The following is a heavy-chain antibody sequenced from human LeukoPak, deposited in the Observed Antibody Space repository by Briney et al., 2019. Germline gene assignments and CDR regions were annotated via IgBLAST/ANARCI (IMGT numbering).Heavy chain of an antibody. Sequence: PGGSLRLSCAASGFTFSDYYMSWIRQAPGKGLEWVSYISSSSGYTNYADSVKGRFTISRDNAKNSLHLQMNSLRAEDTAVYYCARVPYSSGWYGGLDYWGQGTLVTVSS. D-gene: IGHD6-19*01. CDR2: ISSSSGYT. J-gene: IGHJ4*02. CDR1: GFTFSDYY. CDR3: ARVPYSSGWYGGLDY. V-gene: IGHV3-11*05.